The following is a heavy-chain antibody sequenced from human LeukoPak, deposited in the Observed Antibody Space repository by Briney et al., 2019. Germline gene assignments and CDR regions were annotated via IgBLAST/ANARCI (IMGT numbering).Heavy chain of an antibody. CDR1: GGSISSGGYY. CDR2: IYHSGST. J-gene: IGHJ4*02. V-gene: IGHV4-30-2*01. D-gene: IGHD4-11*01. CDR3: ARDLSYSKEPKYYFDY. Sequence: PSETLSLTCTVSGGSISSGGYYWSWIRQPPGKGLEWIGYIYHSGSTYYNPSLKSRVTISVDRSKNQFSLKLSSVTAADTAVYYCARDLSYSKEPKYYFDYWGQGTLVTVSS.